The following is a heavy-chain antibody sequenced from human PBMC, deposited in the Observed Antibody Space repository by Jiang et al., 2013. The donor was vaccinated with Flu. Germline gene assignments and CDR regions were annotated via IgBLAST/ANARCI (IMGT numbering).Heavy chain of an antibody. CDR2: IYYSGST. J-gene: IGHJ4*02. V-gene: IGHV4-31*03. CDR1: GGSISSGGYY. D-gene: IGHD3-22*01. CDR3: ARTEAGGDSSGYYYVAFDY. Sequence: GSGLVKPSQTLSLTCTVSGGSISSGGYYWSWIRQHPGKGLEWIGYIYYSGSTYYNPSLKSRVTISVDTSKNQFSLKLSSVTAADTAVYYCARTEAGGDSSGYYYVAFDYWAREPWSPSPQ.